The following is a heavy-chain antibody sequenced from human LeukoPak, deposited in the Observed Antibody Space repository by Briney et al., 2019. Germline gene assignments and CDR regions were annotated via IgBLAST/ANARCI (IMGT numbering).Heavy chain of an antibody. CDR2: INPNSGGT. D-gene: IGHD3-22*01. J-gene: IGHJ4*02. CDR1: GYTFTGYY. CDR3: AREESGGYYYSSGCYLD. V-gene: IGHV1-2*02. Sequence: ASVKVSCKASGYTFTGYYMHWVRQAPGQGLEWMGWINPNSGGTNYAQKFQGRVTMTRDTSISTAYMELSRLRSDDTAVYYCAREESGGYYYSSGCYLDWGQGTLVTVSS.